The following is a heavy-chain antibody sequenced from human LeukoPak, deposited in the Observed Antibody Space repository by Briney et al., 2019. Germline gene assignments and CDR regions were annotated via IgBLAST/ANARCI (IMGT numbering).Heavy chain of an antibody. CDR3: ARAKITIFDYFDY. J-gene: IGHJ4*02. CDR2: ISSSSSTI. CDR1: GFTFSSYS. Sequence: PGGSLRLSCAASGFTFSSYSMNWVRQAPGKGLEWVSYISSSSSTIYYADSVKGRFTISRDNAKNSLYLQMNSLRAEDTAVYYCARAKITIFDYFDYWGRGTLVTVSS. D-gene: IGHD3-9*01. V-gene: IGHV3-48*01.